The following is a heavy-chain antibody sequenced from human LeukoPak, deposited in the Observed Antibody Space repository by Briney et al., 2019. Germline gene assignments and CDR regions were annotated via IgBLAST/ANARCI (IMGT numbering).Heavy chain of an antibody. J-gene: IGHJ6*02. CDR1: GGSLRGCY. V-gene: IGHV4-34*01. CDR2: INHCGST. CDR3: GSLVIGSGYYYYYGMDV. Sequence: SETLSLICAVYGGSLRGCYWSWIRQPPGKGREGIGEINHCGSTNSNPSLKSRVTISVDTSKNQFSLKLSSVTAADTAVYYCGSLVIGSGYYYYYGMDVWGQGTTVTVSS. D-gene: IGHD3-16*02.